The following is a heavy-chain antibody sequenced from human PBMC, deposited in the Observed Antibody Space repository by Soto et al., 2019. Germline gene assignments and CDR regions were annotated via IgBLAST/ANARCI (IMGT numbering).Heavy chain of an antibody. D-gene: IGHD3-3*01. CDR2: IYYSGST. V-gene: IGHV4-39*01. J-gene: IGHJ4*02. CDR1: GGSISSSSYY. CDR3: ASAYYDFWSGYLGRYYFDY. Sequence: SETLSLTCTVSGGSISSSSYYWGWIRQPPGKGLEWIGSIYYSGSTYYNPSLKSRVTISVDTSKNQFSLKLSSVTAADTAVYYCASAYYDFWSGYLGRYYFDYWGQGTLVTVSS.